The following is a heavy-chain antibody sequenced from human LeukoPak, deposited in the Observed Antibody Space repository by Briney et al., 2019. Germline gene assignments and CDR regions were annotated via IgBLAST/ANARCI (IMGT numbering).Heavy chain of an antibody. J-gene: IGHJ2*01. CDR2: IIPNSGDT. Sequence: ASVKVSCKASGYTFTDYYMHWVRQAPGQGLEWMGWIIPNSGDTNYAQKFQGRVTMTRDTSISTAYMELRSLRSDDTAMYYCSREGEGEDGTGHHNWYFDLWGRGTLVTVSS. CDR1: GYTFTDYY. D-gene: IGHD2-8*02. CDR3: SREGEGEDGTGHHNWYFDL. V-gene: IGHV1-2*02.